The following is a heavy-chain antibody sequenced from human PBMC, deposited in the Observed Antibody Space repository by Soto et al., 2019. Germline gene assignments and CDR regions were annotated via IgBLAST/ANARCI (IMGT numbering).Heavy chain of an antibody. J-gene: IGHJ6*02. CDR3: ARERKIITYYYGMDV. D-gene: IGHD3-10*01. CDR2: IYYSGST. CDR1: GGSISSGGYY. V-gene: IGHV4-31*03. Sequence: QVQLQESGPGLVKPSQTLSLTCTVSGGSISSGGYYWSWIRQHPGKGLEWIGYIYYSGSTYYNPSLKSRVTISVDTSKNQFSLKLSSVTAADTAVYYCARERKIITYYYGMDVWGQGTTVTVSS.